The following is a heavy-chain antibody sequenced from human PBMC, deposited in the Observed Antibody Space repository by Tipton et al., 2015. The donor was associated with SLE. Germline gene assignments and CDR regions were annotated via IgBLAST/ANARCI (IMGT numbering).Heavy chain of an antibody. V-gene: IGHV4-34*01. CDR1: CGSFSGYY. Sequence: TLSLTCTVSCGSFSGYYWSWIRQPPGKGREWIGEINHSGSTNYNPSPKSRVTISVDTSKNQFSLKLSPVNAADTAVYYCARGYGDSHIDYYYSYMDVWGKGTTVTVSS. D-gene: IGHD4-17*01. CDR2: INHSGST. J-gene: IGHJ6*03. CDR3: ARGYGDSHIDYYYSYMDV.